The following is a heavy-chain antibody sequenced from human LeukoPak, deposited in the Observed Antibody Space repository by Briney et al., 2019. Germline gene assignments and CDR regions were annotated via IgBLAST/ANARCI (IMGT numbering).Heavy chain of an antibody. V-gene: IGHV4-59*01. D-gene: IGHD5-12*01. CDR3: ARENLSGYDVGYSWFDP. J-gene: IGHJ5*02. CDR2: IYYSGST. Sequence: PSETLSLTCTVSGGSISTYYWTWIRQPPGKGLEWIGCIYYSGSTKYSPSLKSRVTISVDTSKNQFSLKLSFVTAADTAVYYCARENLSGYDVGYSWFDPWGQGTLVTVSS. CDR1: GGSISTYY.